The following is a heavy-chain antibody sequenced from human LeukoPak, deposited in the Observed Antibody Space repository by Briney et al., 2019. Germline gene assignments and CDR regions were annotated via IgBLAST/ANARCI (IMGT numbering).Heavy chain of an antibody. CDR1: GGSITSSTHY. D-gene: IGHD4-17*01. Sequence: SETLPLTCTVSGGSITSSTHYWGWIRQPPGKGLEWIGTIYYTGSPTFYNPSLKSRLTISVDTSKSHFSLKLTSVTAADTAVYYCARDFLRDYGDPFDSWGQGTLVTVSS. CDR2: IYYTGSPT. J-gene: IGHJ4*02. CDR3: ARDFLRDYGDPFDS. V-gene: IGHV4-39*07.